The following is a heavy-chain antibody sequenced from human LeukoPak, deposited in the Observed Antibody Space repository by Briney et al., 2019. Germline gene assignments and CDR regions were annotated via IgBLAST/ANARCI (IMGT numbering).Heavy chain of an antibody. V-gene: IGHV3-74*01. CDR2: INSDGSST. J-gene: IGHJ4*02. CDR3: ASSSGYGTIDY. Sequence: GGSLRLSCAASGFTFSSYWMHWVRQAPGKGLVWVSRINSDGSSTSYADSVKGRFTISRDNAKNSLYLQMNSLRAEDTAVYYCASSSGYGTIDYWGQGTLVTVSS. D-gene: IGHD5-12*01. CDR1: GFTFSSYW.